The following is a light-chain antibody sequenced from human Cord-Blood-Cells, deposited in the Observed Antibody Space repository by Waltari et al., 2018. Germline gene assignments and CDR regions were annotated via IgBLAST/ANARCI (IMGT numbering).Light chain of an antibody. CDR1: SSNTGSNY. CDR3: AAWDESLSGWV. J-gene: IGLJ3*02. CDR2: RNN. V-gene: IGLV1-47*01. Sequence: QAALTPPPSASGTPGQRVTISCSGSSSNTGSNYVYCYQQLPGTAPQLLIYRNNKRPSGVVARCSGSTSGASASLAISGLRSADEADYYCAAWDESLSGWVFGGGTKLTVL.